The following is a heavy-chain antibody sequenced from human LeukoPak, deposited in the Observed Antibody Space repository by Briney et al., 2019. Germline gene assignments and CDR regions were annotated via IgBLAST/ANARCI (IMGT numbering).Heavy chain of an antibody. CDR3: ARGASGMDV. J-gene: IGHJ6*02. V-gene: IGHV4-61*01. CDR1: GGSVSSGSYY. Sequence: SETLSLTCTVSGGSVSSGSYYWSWIRQPPGKGLEWIGYIYYSGSTNYNPSLKSRVTIPVDTSKNQFSLKLTFVTAADTAVYYCARGASGMDVWGQGTTVTVSS. CDR2: IYYSGST.